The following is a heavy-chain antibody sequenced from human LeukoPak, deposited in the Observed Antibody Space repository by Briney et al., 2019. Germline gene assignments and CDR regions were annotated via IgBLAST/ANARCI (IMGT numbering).Heavy chain of an antibody. V-gene: IGHV4-59*01. CDR1: GDSISTYY. J-gene: IGHJ4*02. CDR3: ARLRWQLVGPYFDY. Sequence: PSETLSLTCSFSGDSISTYYWSWIRQSPGKGLEWIGHIYSSGNTDYNSSLKSRVTISVDTSKSQFSLRLSSVAATDTAVYYCARLRWQLVGPYFDYWGQGILVTVSS. D-gene: IGHD1-26*01. CDR2: IYSSGNT.